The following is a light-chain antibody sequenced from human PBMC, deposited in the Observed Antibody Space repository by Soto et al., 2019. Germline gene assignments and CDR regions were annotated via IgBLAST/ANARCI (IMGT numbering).Light chain of an antibody. CDR1: QTISTY. CDR3: QQSDTTPLT. V-gene: IGKV1-39*01. J-gene: IGKJ4*01. Sequence: DIQMTQSPSSLSASVGDRVTITCRASQTISTYLNWYQQKPGKAPKVLIYAASSLQSGVPSRFSGSGSGTNFTLTISSLQPEDFATYYCQQSDTTPLTFGGGTKVDIK. CDR2: AAS.